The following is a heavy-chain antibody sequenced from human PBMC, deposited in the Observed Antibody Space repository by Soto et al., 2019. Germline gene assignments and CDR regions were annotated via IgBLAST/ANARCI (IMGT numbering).Heavy chain of an antibody. CDR3: AKFAESSGYFDY. Sequence: QVQLEQSGAEVRKPGSTVKVSCKASGGTFSRSAISWVRQAPGQGLEWMGGIIPFLGTVNYAQKFQDRVTITADESTGTAYMELSSLISEDTAVYYCAKFAESSGYFDYWGQGTLDTVSS. J-gene: IGHJ4*02. CDR2: IIPFLGTV. D-gene: IGHD3-22*01. CDR1: GGTFSRSA. V-gene: IGHV1-69*01.